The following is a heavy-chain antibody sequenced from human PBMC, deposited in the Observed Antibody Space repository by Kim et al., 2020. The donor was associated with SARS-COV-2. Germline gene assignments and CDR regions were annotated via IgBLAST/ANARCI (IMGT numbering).Heavy chain of an antibody. J-gene: IGHJ4*02. CDR3: ARGRGQSTVTIRFDY. D-gene: IGHD4-17*01. CDR2: INHSGST. V-gene: IGHV4-34*01. Sequence: SETLSLTCAVYGGSFSGYYWSWIRQPPGKGLEWIGEINHSGSTNYNPSLKSRVTISVDTSKNQFSLKLSSVTAADTAVYYCARGRGQSTVTIRFDYWGQG. CDR1: GGSFSGYY.